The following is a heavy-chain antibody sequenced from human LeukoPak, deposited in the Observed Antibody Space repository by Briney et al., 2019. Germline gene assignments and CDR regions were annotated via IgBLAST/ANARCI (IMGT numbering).Heavy chain of an antibody. CDR2: IKQDGSDQ. CDR3: ARNIGTAQQLIY. Sequence: PGGSLRLSCVASKIIFSVYGIHWVRQAPGKGLEWVANIKQDGSDQYYVDSVKGRFTISRDNAKNSLYLQMNSLRAEDTAVYYCARNIGTAQQLIYWGQGTLVTVSS. V-gene: IGHV3-7*01. J-gene: IGHJ4*02. CDR1: KIIFSVYG. D-gene: IGHD6-13*01.